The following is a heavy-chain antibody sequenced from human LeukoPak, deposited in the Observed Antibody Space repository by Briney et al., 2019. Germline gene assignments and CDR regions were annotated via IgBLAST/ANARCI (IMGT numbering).Heavy chain of an antibody. CDR1: GGSVSIGSSY. CDR3: ARLYYHTSRYYDF. J-gene: IGHJ4*02. CDR2: VYHTGTT. D-gene: IGHD3-9*01. V-gene: IGHV4-39*01. Sequence: SETLSLTCTVSGGSVSIGSSYWGWIRQPPGSGLEWIGTVYHTGTTYYNPSLRSRVTMSVDTSKNQFPLKMSSVTAADTAVYYCARLYYHTSRYYDFWGREPWSPSPQ.